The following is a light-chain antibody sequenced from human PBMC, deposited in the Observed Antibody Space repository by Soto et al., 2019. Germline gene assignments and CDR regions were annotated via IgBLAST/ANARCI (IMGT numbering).Light chain of an antibody. Sequence: DIQMTQSPSTLSASVGDRVTITCRASQIISTWLAWYQQKPGKAPNLLIYKASRLESGVPSRFSGSGSGTEFTLTISSLQPDDFATYYCQQYDSWPLTVGGGTKVEIK. CDR1: QIISTW. CDR2: KAS. CDR3: QQYDSWPLT. V-gene: IGKV1-5*03. J-gene: IGKJ4*02.